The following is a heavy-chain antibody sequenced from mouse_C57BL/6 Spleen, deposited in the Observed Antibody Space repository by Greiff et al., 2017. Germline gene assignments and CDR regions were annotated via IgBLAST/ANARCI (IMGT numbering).Heavy chain of an antibody. V-gene: IGHV1-53*01. CDR1: GYTFTSYW. D-gene: IGHD2-3*01. CDR2: INPSNGGT. J-gene: IGHJ4*01. Sequence: QVQLQQPGTELVKPGASVKLSCKASGYTFTSYWMHWVKQRPGQGLEWIGNINPSNGGTNYNEQFKSKATLTVDKSSSTADMQLSSLTSEDSAVYYCARPTDGYYEAMDYWGQGTSGTVSS. CDR3: ARPTDGYYEAMDY.